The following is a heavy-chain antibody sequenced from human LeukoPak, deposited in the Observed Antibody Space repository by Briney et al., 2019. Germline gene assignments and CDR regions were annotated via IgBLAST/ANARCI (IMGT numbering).Heavy chain of an antibody. J-gene: IGHJ6*02. D-gene: IGHD2-15*01. Sequence: APVKVSCKASGYTFTSYAMHWVRQAPGQRLEWMGWINAGNGNTKYSQKFQGRVTITRDTSASTAYMELSSLRSEDTAVYYCARDPVVAAVYYYCGMDVWGQGTTVTVSS. CDR1: GYTFTSYA. CDR2: INAGNGNT. V-gene: IGHV1-3*01. CDR3: ARDPVVAAVYYYCGMDV.